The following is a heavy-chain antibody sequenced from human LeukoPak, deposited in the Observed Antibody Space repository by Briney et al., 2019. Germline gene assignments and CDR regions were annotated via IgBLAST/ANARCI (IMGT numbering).Heavy chain of an antibody. CDR1: GGSVSSTSYY. Sequence: PSETLSLTCTVSGGSVSSTSYYWGWIRQPPGKGLEWIGSMYYGGRTYHSPSLKSRVTISVDSSKKQFSLILSSVTAADTAVYYCVRHSRSDYYDSAGYYYENDYWGQGTLVTVSS. V-gene: IGHV4-39*01. D-gene: IGHD3-22*01. CDR2: MYYGGRT. J-gene: IGHJ4*02. CDR3: VRHSRSDYYDSAGYYYENDY.